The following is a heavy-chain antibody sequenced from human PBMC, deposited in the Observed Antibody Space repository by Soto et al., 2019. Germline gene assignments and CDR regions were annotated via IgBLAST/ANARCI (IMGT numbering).Heavy chain of an antibody. Sequence: GVSLRLSCAASGFTFSSYGMHWVRQAPGKGLEWVAVIWYDGSNKYYADSVKGRFTISRDNSKNTLYLQMNSLRAEDTAVYYCARVATTMARGVYYYGMDVWGQGTTVTVSS. CDR3: ARVATTMARGVYYYGMDV. J-gene: IGHJ6*02. V-gene: IGHV3-33*01. CDR2: IWYDGSNK. D-gene: IGHD3-10*01. CDR1: GFTFSSYG.